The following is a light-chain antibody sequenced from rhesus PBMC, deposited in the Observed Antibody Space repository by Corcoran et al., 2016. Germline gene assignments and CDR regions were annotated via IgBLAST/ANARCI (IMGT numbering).Light chain of an antibody. CDR2: RVT. Sequence: DIVMTQTPLSLSVTPGEPASISCRSSQSLLHSNGDTYLDWFLQRPGQSPRLLIYRVTYRESGVPDRFSGRGSGTDFTLKISRVKPEDVGVYYFMQSTKGPCTFGQGTKVEIK. V-gene: IGKV2S2*01. CDR3: MQSTKGPCT. CDR1: QSLLHSNGDTY. J-gene: IGKJ2*01.